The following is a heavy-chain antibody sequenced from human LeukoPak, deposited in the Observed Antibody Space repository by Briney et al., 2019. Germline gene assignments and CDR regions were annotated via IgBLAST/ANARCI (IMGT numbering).Heavy chain of an antibody. Sequence: GGSLRLSCAASGFTLSTYYMNWVRQAPGKGLEWVSIVYSGGSTYYADSVKGRFTISRDTSKNTLSLQMNRLRAEDTAVYFCARVGDHFHWNLDLWAVAPWSLFPQ. CDR3: ARVGDHFHWNLDL. V-gene: IGHV3-53*01. CDR2: VYSGGST. CDR1: GFTLSTYY. J-gene: IGHJ2*01. D-gene: IGHD3-3*02.